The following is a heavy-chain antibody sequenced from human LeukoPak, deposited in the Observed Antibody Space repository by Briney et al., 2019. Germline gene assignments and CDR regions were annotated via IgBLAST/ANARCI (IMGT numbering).Heavy chain of an antibody. D-gene: IGHD7-27*01. CDR3: GRGHWGLDY. Sequence: GGSLRLSCVASGFTFSSYWMSWVRQAPGKGLEWVANIKQDGSEKYYVDSVKGRFTISRDNAKNSLYLQMNSLRAEDTAVYYCGRGHWGLDYWGQGALVTVSS. CDR1: GFTFSSYW. V-gene: IGHV3-7*01. J-gene: IGHJ4*02. CDR2: IKQDGSEK.